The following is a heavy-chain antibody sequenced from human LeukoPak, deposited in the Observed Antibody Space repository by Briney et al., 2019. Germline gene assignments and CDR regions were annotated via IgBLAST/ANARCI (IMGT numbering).Heavy chain of an antibody. CDR2: INSDGSGT. CDR1: GFTFSSYW. Sequence: GGSLRLSCAASGFTFSSYWFHWVRHAPGKGLVWVSRINSDGSGTTYADSVKGRFTISRDNAKNTLFLQMNSLRAEDTAVYYCARQSRQELASDYWGQGTLATVS. D-gene: IGHD6-13*01. CDR3: ARQSRQELASDY. J-gene: IGHJ4*02. V-gene: IGHV3-74*01.